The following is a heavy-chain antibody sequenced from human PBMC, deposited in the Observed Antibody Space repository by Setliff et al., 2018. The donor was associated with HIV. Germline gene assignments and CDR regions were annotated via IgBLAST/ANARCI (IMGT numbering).Heavy chain of an antibody. CDR2: MNSKIGNT. D-gene: IGHD2-15*01. CDR3: ARRLLLNGMDV. CDR1: GYTFTSHD. Sequence: ASVKVSCKASGYTFTSHDINWVRQATGQGLEWMGWMNSKIGNTFYAQKFQGRVTMTRNTSISTAYMELSNLRTEDTAVYYCARRLLLNGMDVWGQGTTVTVSS. V-gene: IGHV1-8*01. J-gene: IGHJ6*02.